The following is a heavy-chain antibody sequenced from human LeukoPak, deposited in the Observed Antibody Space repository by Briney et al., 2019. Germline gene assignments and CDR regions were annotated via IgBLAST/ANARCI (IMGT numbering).Heavy chain of an antibody. CDR3: ARVQYCSGSSCYWWFDP. J-gene: IGHJ5*02. CDR2: IDYSGST. Sequence: SETLSLTSTVPGGSICTSSCYWGCIRQPPGKGLEWIGSIDYSGSTYYNPSLKGRVTISVDTSKNQFSLKLNSVTAADTAVYYCARVQYCSGSSCYWWFDPWGRGTLVTVSS. D-gene: IGHD2-15*01. CDR1: GGSICTSSCY. V-gene: IGHV4-39*01.